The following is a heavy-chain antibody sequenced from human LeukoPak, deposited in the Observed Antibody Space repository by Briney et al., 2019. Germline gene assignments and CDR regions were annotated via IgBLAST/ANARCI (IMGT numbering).Heavy chain of an antibody. CDR1: GGSISSSSYY. J-gene: IGHJ4*02. CDR3: ARHGNDFWSGYYVDY. Sequence: PSETLSLTCTVSGGSISSSSYYWGWIRQPPGKGLEWIGSIYYSGSTYYNPSLKSRVTISVDTSKNQFSLKLSSVTAADTAVYYCARHGNDFWSGYYVDYWGQGTLVTVSS. D-gene: IGHD3-3*01. V-gene: IGHV4-39*01. CDR2: IYYSGST.